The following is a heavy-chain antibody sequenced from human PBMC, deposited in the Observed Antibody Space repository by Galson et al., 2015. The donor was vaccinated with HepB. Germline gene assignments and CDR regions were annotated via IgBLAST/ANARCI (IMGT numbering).Heavy chain of an antibody. D-gene: IGHD5-24*01. CDR2: ISYDGSNK. CDR3: AKDFYGDGYNLAEY. V-gene: IGHV3-30*18. Sequence: SLRLSCAASGFTFSRYGMHWVRQAPGKGLEWVAVISYDGSNKYYAGSVKGRFTISRDNSKNTLYLQMNSLRAEDTAVYYCAKDFYGDGYNLAEYWGQGTLVTVSS. J-gene: IGHJ4*02. CDR1: GFTFSRYG.